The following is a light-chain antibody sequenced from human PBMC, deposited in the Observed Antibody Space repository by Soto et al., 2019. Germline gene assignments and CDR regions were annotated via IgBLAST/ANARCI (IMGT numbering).Light chain of an antibody. V-gene: IGLV2-23*02. CDR2: EVS. Sequence: QSVLTQPASVSGSPGQSITISCTGTSSDVGSYNLVSWYQRHPGKAPKLMIYEVSKRPSGVSNRFSGSKSGNTASLTISGLQAEDEADYYCCSYAGSNTYVVFGGGTQLTVL. J-gene: IGLJ2*01. CDR3: CSYAGSNTYVV. CDR1: SSDVGSYNL.